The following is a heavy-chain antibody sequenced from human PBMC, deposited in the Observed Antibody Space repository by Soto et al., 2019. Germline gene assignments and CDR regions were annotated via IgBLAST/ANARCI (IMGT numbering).Heavy chain of an antibody. V-gene: IGHV4-30-4*01. Sequence: QVQLQESGPGLVEPSQTLSLTCTVSGGSVSSGGYFWSWIRQPPGEGLEWIGHIYNSGSTYSNPSLRCRVTISVDTSKSQFSLKLSSVTAADTAVYYCARGQSADKIDFWGQGTLVTVSS. CDR1: GGSVSSGGYF. CDR2: IYNSGST. J-gene: IGHJ4*02. D-gene: IGHD3-3*01. CDR3: ARGQSADKIDF.